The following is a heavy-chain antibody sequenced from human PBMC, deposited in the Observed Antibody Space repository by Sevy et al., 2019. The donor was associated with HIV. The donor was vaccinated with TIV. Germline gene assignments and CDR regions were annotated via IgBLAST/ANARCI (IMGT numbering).Heavy chain of an antibody. V-gene: IGHV3-7*01. D-gene: IGHD4-17*01. CDR1: GFTFSSYW. Sequence: GGSLRLSCAASGFTFSSYWMSWVRQAPGKGLGWVANIKQDGSEKYYVDSVKGRFTISRDNAKNSLYLQMNSLRAEDTAVYYCARDQGGMYGDYEGYYFDYWGQGTLVTVSS. CDR2: IKQDGSEK. J-gene: IGHJ4*02. CDR3: ARDQGGMYGDYEGYYFDY.